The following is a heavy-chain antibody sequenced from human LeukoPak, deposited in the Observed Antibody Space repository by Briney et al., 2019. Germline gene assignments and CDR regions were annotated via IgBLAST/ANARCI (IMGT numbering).Heavy chain of an antibody. Sequence: GGSLPLTRADSGGCFSDYQMCWIGQAPGKGLEWVSYISSSSAYTAYPDSVKGRFTISRDNAKNSLYLQMSSLRAADTAVYYCGRSAGYNSRWYAFDIWGQGTMVTVSS. CDR2: ISSSSAYT. CDR1: GGCFSDYQ. J-gene: IGHJ3*02. V-gene: IGHV3-11*06. CDR3: GRSAGYNSRWYAFDI. D-gene: IGHD6-19*01.